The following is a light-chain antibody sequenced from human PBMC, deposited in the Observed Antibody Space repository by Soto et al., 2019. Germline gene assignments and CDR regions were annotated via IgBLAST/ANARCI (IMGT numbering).Light chain of an antibody. CDR1: SSDVGGYNY. J-gene: IGLJ3*02. CDR3: SSYTSSSTRV. CDR2: EVS. V-gene: IGLV2-14*01. Sequence: QSALTQPASVSGSPGQSITISCTGTSSDVGGYNYVSWYQQHPGKAPKLMIYEVSNRPSGVSNRFSGSKSCNTASLPISGLQAEDEADYYCSSYTSSSTRVFGGGTKLTVL.